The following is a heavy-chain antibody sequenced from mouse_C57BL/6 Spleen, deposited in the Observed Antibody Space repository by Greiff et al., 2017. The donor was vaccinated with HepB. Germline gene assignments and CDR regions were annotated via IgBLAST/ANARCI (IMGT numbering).Heavy chain of an antibody. CDR2: IWWDDDK. J-gene: IGHJ2*01. CDR1: GFSLSTFGMG. V-gene: IGHV8-8*01. D-gene: IGHD4-1*02. CDR3: ARIPQLGRKPYFDY. Sequence: QVTLKECGPGILQPSQTLSLTCSFSGFSLSTFGMGVGWIRQPSGKGLEWLAHIWWDDDKYYNPALKSRLTISKDTSKNQVFLKIANVDTADTATYYCARIPQLGRKPYFDYWGQGTTLTVSS.